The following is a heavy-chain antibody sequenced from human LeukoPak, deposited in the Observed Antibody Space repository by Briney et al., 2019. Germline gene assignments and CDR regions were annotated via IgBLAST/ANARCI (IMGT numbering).Heavy chain of an antibody. J-gene: IGHJ6*03. D-gene: IGHD6-6*01. CDR2: IIPIFATP. V-gene: IGHV1-69*05. CDR3: ARDNSSSSYYYYYMDV. Sequence: SVKVSCKASGGTFSTYVIIWVRQAPGQGLEWMGRIIPIFATPNYAQKFQARVTISTDESTSTAYMELSSLRSGDTAVYYCARDNSSSSYYYYYMDVWGKGPRSPSP. CDR1: GGTFSTYV.